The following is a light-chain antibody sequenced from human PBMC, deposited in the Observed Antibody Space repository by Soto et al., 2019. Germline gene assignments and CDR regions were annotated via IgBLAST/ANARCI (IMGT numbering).Light chain of an antibody. V-gene: IGKV1-27*01. Sequence: DIQMTQSPSSLSASVGDRVTMTCRASQDIRNYVAWYQQKPGEVPKLLIYAASTLQSGVPARFSGGGFGTDFTLTISSLRPEDVATYYCQRYHSAPLTVGPGTKVDLK. CDR2: AAS. CDR3: QRYHSAPLT. CDR1: QDIRNY. J-gene: IGKJ3*01.